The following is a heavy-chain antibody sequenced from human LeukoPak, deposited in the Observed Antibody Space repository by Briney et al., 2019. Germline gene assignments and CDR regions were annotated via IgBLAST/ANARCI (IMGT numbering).Heavy chain of an antibody. Sequence: SETLSLTCTVSGGSISSYYWSWIRQPPGKGLEWIGYIYYSGSTNYNPSLKSRVTISVDTSKNQFSLKLSSVTAADTAVYYCARGGSSWYSSKSYFDYWGQGTLVTVSS. V-gene: IGHV4-59*08. CDR3: ARGGSSWYSSKSYFDY. CDR1: GGSISSYY. J-gene: IGHJ4*02. CDR2: IYYSGST. D-gene: IGHD6-13*01.